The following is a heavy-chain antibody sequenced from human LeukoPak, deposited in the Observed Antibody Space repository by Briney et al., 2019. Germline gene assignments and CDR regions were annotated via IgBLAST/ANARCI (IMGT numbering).Heavy chain of an antibody. CDR3: ARDYSGYDY. CDR1: GYTFTSYY. V-gene: IGHV1-46*01. J-gene: IGHJ4*02. CDR2: INPSGGST. D-gene: IGHD5-12*01. Sequence: GASVKVSCKASGYTFTSYYMHWVRQAPGQGLEWMGIINPSGGSTNYAQTFQGRVTVTRDTSTSTVYMKLSSLRSEDTAVYYCARDYSGYDYWGQGTLVTVSS.